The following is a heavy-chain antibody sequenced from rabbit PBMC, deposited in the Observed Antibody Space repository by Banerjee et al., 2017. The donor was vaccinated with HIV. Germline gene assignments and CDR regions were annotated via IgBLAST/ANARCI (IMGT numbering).Heavy chain of an antibody. V-gene: IGHV1S45*01. CDR1: GFDFSSTYY. CDR3: ASGYSDVYFNL. Sequence: QEQLEESGGGLVKPEGSLTLTCKASGFDFSSTYYMCWVRQAPGKGLEWIACIYTGSGSALYVSWAKGRFTISKTSSTTVTLQMTSLTAADTATYFCASGYSDVYFNLWGPGTLVTVS. J-gene: IGHJ4*01. D-gene: IGHD1-1*01. CDR2: IYTGSGSA.